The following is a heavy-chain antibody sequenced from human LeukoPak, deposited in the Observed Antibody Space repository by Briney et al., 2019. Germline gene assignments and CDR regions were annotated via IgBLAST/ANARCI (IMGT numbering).Heavy chain of an antibody. J-gene: IGHJ4*02. CDR1: GFTFSSYW. D-gene: IGHD1-26*01. CDR3: ARDPYSGSYYHY. Sequence: GGSLRLSCAASGFTFSSYWMHWVRQAPGKGLVWVSRINSDGSSTSYADSVKGRFTISRDNAKNTLYLRMNSLRAEDTAVYYCARDPYSGSYYHYWGQGTLVTVSS. CDR2: INSDGSST. V-gene: IGHV3-74*01.